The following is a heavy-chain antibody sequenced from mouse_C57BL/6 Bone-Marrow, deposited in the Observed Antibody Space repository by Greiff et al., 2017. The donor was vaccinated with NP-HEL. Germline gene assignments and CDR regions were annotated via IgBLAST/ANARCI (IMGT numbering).Heavy chain of an antibody. J-gene: IGHJ3*01. CDR3: ARHEDRGLAFAY. D-gene: IGHD2-4*01. CDR2: FYPGSGSI. CDR1: GYTFTEYT. Sequence: VQVVESGAELVKPGASVKLSCKASGYTFTEYTIHWVKQRSGQGLEWIGWFYPGSGSIKYNEKFKDKATLTADKSSSTVYMELSRLTSEDSAVYFCARHEDRGLAFAYWGQGTLVTVSA. V-gene: IGHV1-62-2*01.